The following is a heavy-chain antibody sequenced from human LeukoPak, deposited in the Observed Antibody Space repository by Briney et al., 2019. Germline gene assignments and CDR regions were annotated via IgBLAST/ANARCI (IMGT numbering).Heavy chain of an antibody. J-gene: IGHJ4*02. V-gene: IGHV1-18*01. Sequence: GASVKVSCKASGYTFTSYGISWVRQAPGQGLEWMGWISAYSGSTNYAQKLQGRVTMTTDTSTSTAYMELRSLRSDDTAVYYCARVVEYYDSSGYLDYWGQGTLVTVSS. D-gene: IGHD3-22*01. CDR3: ARVVEYYDSSGYLDY. CDR1: GYTFTSYG. CDR2: ISAYSGST.